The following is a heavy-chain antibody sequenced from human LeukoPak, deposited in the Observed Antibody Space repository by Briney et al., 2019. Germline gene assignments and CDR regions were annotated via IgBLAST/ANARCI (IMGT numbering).Heavy chain of an antibody. CDR2: FDPEDGET. D-gene: IGHD6-13*01. Sequence: ASVKVSCKVSGYTLTELSMHWVRQAPGKGLEWMGGFDPEDGETIYAQEFQGRVTMTEDTSTDTAYMELSSLRSEDTAVYYCATEGWYSSSWYFQHWGQGTLVTVSS. V-gene: IGHV1-24*01. CDR3: ATEGWYSSSWYFQH. J-gene: IGHJ1*01. CDR1: GYTLTELS.